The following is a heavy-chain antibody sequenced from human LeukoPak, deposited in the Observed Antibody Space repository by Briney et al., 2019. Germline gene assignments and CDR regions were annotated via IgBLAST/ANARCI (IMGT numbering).Heavy chain of an antibody. CDR1: GFTFSSYG. CDR2: ISSSSSYI. V-gene: IGHV3-21*01. J-gene: IGHJ3*02. Sequence: PGGTLRLSCAASGFTFSSYGMSWVRQAPGKGLEWVSSISSSSSYIYYADSVKGRFTISRDNAKNSLYLQMNSLRAEDTAVYYCARGAPRGYSYGYSIWGQGTMVTVSS. CDR3: ARGAPRGYSYGYSI. D-gene: IGHD5-18*01.